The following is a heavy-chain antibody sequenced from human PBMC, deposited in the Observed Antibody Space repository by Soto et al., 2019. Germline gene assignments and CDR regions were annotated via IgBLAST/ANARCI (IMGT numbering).Heavy chain of an antibody. CDR2: ISAYNGNT. D-gene: IGHD2-2*01. V-gene: IGHV1-18*01. J-gene: IGHJ5*02. Sequence: QVQLVQSGAEVKKPGASVKVSCKASGYTFTSYGISWVRRAPGQGLEWMGWISAYNGNTHYAQKLQGRVTMTTDTSTITAYMERRSLRSDDTAVYYCARDVRPYCSSTSCYPNWFDPWGQGTLVTVSS. CDR1: GYTFTSYG. CDR3: ARDVRPYCSSTSCYPNWFDP.